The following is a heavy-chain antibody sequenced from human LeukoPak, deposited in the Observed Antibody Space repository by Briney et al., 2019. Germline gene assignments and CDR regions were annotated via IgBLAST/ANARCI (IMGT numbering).Heavy chain of an antibody. CDR2: ISGSGGST. D-gene: IGHD3-9*01. CDR3: AKGLRYFDWSSDY. Sequence: GGSLRLSCAVSGFTFSSYAMSWVRQAPGKGLEWVSAISGSGGSTYYADSVKGRFTISRDNSKNTLYLQMNSLRAEDTAVYYCAKGLRYFDWSSDYWGQGTLVTVSS. CDR1: GFTFSSYA. J-gene: IGHJ4*02. V-gene: IGHV3-23*01.